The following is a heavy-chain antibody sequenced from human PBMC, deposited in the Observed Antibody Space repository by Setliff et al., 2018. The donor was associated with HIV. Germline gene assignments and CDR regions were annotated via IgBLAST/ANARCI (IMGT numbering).Heavy chain of an antibody. J-gene: IGHJ4*02. Sequence: GSLRLSCAASGFTFSGYSMNWVRQAPGKGLEWVSVIYGGGTTHYADSVKGRFTISRDNSKNTVYLQMNSLRVEDTAVYYCARELYREWDYWGQGTLVTVSS. CDR3: ARELYREWDY. CDR2: IYGGGTT. D-gene: IGHD3-10*01. CDR1: GFTFSGYS. V-gene: IGHV3-66*02.